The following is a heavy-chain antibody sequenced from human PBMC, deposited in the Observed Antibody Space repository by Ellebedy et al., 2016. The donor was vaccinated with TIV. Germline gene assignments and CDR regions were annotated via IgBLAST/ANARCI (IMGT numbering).Heavy chain of an antibody. CDR2: IKQDGSEK. CDR3: ARPYGGKLGDAFDI. V-gene: IGHV3-7*01. Sequence: GESLKISXAASGFTFSSYWMSWVRQAPGKGLEWVANIKQDGSEKYYADSVKGRFTISRDNAKNSLYLQMNSLRDEDTAVYYCARPYGGKLGDAFDIWGQGTMVTVSS. D-gene: IGHD4-23*01. CDR1: GFTFSSYW. J-gene: IGHJ3*02.